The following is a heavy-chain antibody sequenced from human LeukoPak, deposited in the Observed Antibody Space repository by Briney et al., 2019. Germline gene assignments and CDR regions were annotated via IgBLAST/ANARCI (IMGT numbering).Heavy chain of an antibody. J-gene: IGHJ6*02. CDR1: GGSFSGYY. D-gene: IGHD2-21*02. V-gene: IGHV4-34*01. CDR3: ARERKMTSYHYGMDV. CDR2: INHSGST. Sequence: ALETLSLTCAVYGGSFSGYYWSWIRQPPGKGLEWIGEINHSGSTNYNPSLKSRVTISVDTSKNQFSLKLSSVTAADTAVYYCARERKMTSYHYGMDVWGQGTTVTVSS.